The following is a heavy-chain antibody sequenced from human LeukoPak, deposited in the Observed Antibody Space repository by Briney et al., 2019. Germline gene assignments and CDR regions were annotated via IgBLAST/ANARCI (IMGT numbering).Heavy chain of an antibody. CDR3: ARGTFIAAAGILDY. CDR1: GGSISSYY. D-gene: IGHD6-13*01. V-gene: IGHV4-4*07. CDR2: IYTSGST. Sequence: PSETLSLTCTVSGGSISSYYWSWIRQPAGKGLEWIGRIYTSGSTNYNPSLKSRVTMSVDTSKNQFSLKLSSVTAADTAVYYCARGTFIAAAGILDYWGQGTLVTVSS. J-gene: IGHJ4*02.